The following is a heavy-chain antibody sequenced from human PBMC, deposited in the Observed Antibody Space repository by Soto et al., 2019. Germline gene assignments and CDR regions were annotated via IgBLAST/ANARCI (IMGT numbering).Heavy chain of an antibody. D-gene: IGHD3-3*02. V-gene: IGHV1-18*01. CDR3: ARDSPPIAS. CDR1: GYTFTSYA. CDR2: ISAYNGNT. J-gene: IGHJ5*02. Sequence: QVQLVQSGAEVKKPGASVKVSCKASGYTFTSYAVSWVRQAPGQGLEWMGWISAYNGNTNYAQNLQGRVTMTTDTSTSTADTELRSLRSDDTAVYYCARDSPPIASWGQGTLVTVSS.